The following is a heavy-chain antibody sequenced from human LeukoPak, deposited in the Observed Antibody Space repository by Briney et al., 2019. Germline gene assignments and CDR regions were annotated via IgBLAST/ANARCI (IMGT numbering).Heavy chain of an antibody. CDR3: AREGTTDNWFDP. D-gene: IGHD1-1*01. CDR1: GGTFSSYG. V-gene: IGHV1-69*13. Sequence: SVKVSCKASGGTFSSYGISWVRQAPRQGLEWMGGIIPIFDTAKYAQKLQGRVTITVDESTSTAYMELSSLRSEDTAVYYCAREGTTDNWFDPWGQGTLVTVSS. CDR2: IIPIFDTA. J-gene: IGHJ5*02.